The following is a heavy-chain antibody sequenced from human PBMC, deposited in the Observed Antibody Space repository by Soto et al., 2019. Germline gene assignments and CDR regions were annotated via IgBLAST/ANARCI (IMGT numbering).Heavy chain of an antibody. Sequence: TSVTQCVSSTVVGGSISRLYCSWIRQPPGKGLEWIGYIYYSGSTNYNPSLKSRVTISVDTSKNQFSLKLSSVTAADTAVYYCAGGAAAGTRWSHHFPTTYYFDYWGQGTLVTVSS. J-gene: IGHJ4*02. V-gene: IGHV4-59*08. CDR3: AGGAAAGTRWSHHFPTTYYFDY. CDR2: IYYSGST. CDR1: GGSISRLY. D-gene: IGHD6-13*01.